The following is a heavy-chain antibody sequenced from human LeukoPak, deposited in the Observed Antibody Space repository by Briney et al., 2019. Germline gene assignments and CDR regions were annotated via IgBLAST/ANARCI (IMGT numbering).Heavy chain of an antibody. CDR3: TSRYFDYYYFDY. V-gene: IGHV1-2*02. CDR2: INPNSGGT. Sequence: AASVKVSCKASGYTFTGYYMHWVRQAPGQGLEWMGWINPNSGGTNYAQKFQGRVTKTRDTSISTAYMELSSLRSEDTAVYYCTSRYFDYYYFDYWGQGTLVTVSS. D-gene: IGHD3-9*01. J-gene: IGHJ4*02. CDR1: GYTFTGYY.